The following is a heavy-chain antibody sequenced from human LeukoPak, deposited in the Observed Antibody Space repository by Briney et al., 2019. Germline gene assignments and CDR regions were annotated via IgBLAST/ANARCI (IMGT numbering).Heavy chain of an antibody. D-gene: IGHD1-26*01. V-gene: IGHV3-74*01. CDR3: ARVAYLGEYSGSFWGFWDI. J-gene: IGHJ3*02. Sequence: GGSLRLSCAASGFTFSSYWMHWVRQAPGKGLVWVSRINSDGSSTSYADSVKGRCTISRDNAKDQLYLQMNSLRSDDTAVYYCARVAYLGEYSGSFWGFWDIWGQGTMVAVSS. CDR1: GFTFSSYW. CDR2: INSDGSST.